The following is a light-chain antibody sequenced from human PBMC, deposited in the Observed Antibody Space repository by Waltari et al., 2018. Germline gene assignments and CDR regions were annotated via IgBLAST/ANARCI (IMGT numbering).Light chain of an antibody. Sequence: ELVMKKYPATLSVSPGERATLACRASQSVSSNLTWYQQKPGQAPRLLIDGASTRATCIPARFSGSGSGTEFTRTISSLQSEDFAVYYCQQYNNWSFTFGPGTKVDIK. J-gene: IGKJ3*01. CDR1: QSVSSN. V-gene: IGKV3-15*01. CDR2: GAS. CDR3: QQYNNWSFT.